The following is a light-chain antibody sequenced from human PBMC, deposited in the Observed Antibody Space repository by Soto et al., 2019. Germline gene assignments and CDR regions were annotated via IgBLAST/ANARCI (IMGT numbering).Light chain of an antibody. V-gene: IGKV3-15*01. CDR2: GAS. CDR1: QSVSSN. CDR3: QQYKNWPPSWT. Sequence: EIVMTQSPATLSVSPGERATLSCRASQSVSSNLAWYQQKPGQAPRLLIYGASTRATGIPARFSGSGSGTEFTLTISSLQSEDFAGYYCQQYKNWPPSWTFGQGTKAEIK. J-gene: IGKJ1*01.